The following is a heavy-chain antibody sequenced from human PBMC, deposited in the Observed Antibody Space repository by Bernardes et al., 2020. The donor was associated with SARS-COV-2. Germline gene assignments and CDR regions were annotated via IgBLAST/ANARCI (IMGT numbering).Heavy chain of an antibody. V-gene: IGHV3-23*01. J-gene: IGHJ5*02. CDR1: RFTFSGYA. CDR2: ISGIGSAT. D-gene: IGHD4-17*01. CDR3: AREDYELDL. Sequence: GGSLRLSCAASRFTFSGYAMTWVRPAPGKVLEWVSAISGIGSATYYTDSVKGRFTISRDNSKNTLFLQMNSLRAEDTALYFCAREDYELDLWGQGTLVTVSS.